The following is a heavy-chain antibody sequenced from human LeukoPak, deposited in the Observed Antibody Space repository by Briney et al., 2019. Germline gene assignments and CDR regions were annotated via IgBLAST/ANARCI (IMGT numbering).Heavy chain of an antibody. CDR1: GFTVSSNY. CDR2: IYSGGST. V-gene: IGHV3-66*01. J-gene: IGHJ3*02. Sequence: GGSLRLSCAASGFTVSSNYVSWVRQAPGKGLEWVSVIYSGGSTYYADSVKGRFTISRDNSKNTLYLQMNSLRAEDTAVYYCAREGYGDLAFDIWGQGTMVTVSS. CDR3: AREGYGDLAFDI. D-gene: IGHD4-17*01.